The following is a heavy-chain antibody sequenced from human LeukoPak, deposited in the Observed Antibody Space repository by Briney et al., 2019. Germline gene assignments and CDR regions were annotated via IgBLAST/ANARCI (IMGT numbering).Heavy chain of an antibody. CDR2: MNPNSGNT. CDR1: GYTFTSYD. Sequence: ASVKVSCKASGYTFTSYDINWVRQATGQGLEWMGWMNPNSGNTGYAQEFQGRVTITRNTSISTAYMELSSLRSEDTAVYYCARGSSPDYGDYVFDPWGQGTLVTVSS. D-gene: IGHD4-17*01. CDR3: ARGSSPDYGDYVFDP. V-gene: IGHV1-8*03. J-gene: IGHJ5*02.